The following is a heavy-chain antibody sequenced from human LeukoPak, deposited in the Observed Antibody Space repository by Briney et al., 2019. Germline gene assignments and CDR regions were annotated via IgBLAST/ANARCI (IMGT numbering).Heavy chain of an antibody. CDR1: GFTFSSYA. Sequence: GGSLRLSCAASGFTFSSYAMSWVRQAPGKGLEWVSAISGSGGSTYYADSVKGRFTISRDNSKNTPYLQMNSLRAEDTAVYYCAKGSSLAVASFDYWGQGTLVTVSS. V-gene: IGHV3-23*01. D-gene: IGHD6-19*01. CDR3: AKGSSLAVASFDY. J-gene: IGHJ4*02. CDR2: ISGSGGST.